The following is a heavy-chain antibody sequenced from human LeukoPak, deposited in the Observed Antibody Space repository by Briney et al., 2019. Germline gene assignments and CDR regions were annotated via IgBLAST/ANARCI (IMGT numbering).Heavy chain of an antibody. D-gene: IGHD4-17*01. CDR3: AKDVYGDYGGLDY. CDR1: GFPFSTYA. J-gene: IGHJ4*02. V-gene: IGHV3-23*01. CDR2: IRGSDGST. Sequence: GGSLRLSCAASGFPFSTYAMSWVRQAPGKGLEWDSSIRGSDGSTYYADSVKGRFAISRDNSKNTLYLQMNCLRAEDTAVYYCAKDVYGDYGGLDYWGQGTLVTVSS.